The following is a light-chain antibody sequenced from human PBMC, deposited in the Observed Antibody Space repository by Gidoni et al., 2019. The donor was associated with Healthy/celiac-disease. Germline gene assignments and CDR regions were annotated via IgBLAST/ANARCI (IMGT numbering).Light chain of an antibody. CDR3: QQYKSYSRT. J-gene: IGKJ1*01. V-gene: IGKV1-5*03. CDR1: QRISSW. CDR2: QAS. Sequence: DPQMTQSPSTLSASIGDRVTITCRASQRISSWLAWYQQKPGKAPKLLIYQASSLESGVPSRFSGSGSGTEFTLTISSLQPDDFATYYCQQYKSYSRTFGQGTKVEIK.